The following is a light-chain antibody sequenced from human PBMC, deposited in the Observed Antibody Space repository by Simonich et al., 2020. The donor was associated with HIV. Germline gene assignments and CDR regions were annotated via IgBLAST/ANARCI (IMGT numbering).Light chain of an antibody. CDR2: VVS. V-gene: IGLV2-14*01. J-gene: IGLJ2*01. CDR3: SSYTSSNTVV. Sequence: QSALTQPASVSGSPGQSITISCTGTSSDVGGYNYVSWYQQHPGKAPKLLIYVVSKRPSGVSNRFSGYKSGNTASLTISGLLAEDEADYYCSSYTSSNTVVFGGGTKVTVL. CDR1: SSDVGGYNY.